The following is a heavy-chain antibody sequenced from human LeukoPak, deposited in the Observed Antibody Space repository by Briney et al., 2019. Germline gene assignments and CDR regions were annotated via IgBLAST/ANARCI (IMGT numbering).Heavy chain of an antibody. V-gene: IGHV3-23*01. D-gene: IGHD3-22*01. CDR1: GFTFSSYA. CDR2: ISGSGGST. CDR3: AKASRVTMIPDYYYGMDV. Sequence: PGGSLRLSCAASGFTFSSYAMSWVRQAPGKGLEWVSAISGSGGSTYYADSVKGRFTISRDISKNTLYLLMNSLRAEDTAVYYCAKASRVTMIPDYYYGMDVWGQGTTVTVSS. J-gene: IGHJ6*02.